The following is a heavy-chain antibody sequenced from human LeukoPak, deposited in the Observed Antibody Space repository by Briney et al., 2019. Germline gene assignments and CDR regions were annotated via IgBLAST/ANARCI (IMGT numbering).Heavy chain of an antibody. CDR2: INPSGGST. Sequence: GASVKVSCKASGYTFTSYYMHWVRQAPGQGLEWMGIINPSGGSTSYGQKFQGRFTLTRDMSTSTVYMELSSLRSEDTAVYYCARGLRRDAFDIWGQGTMVTVSS. V-gene: IGHV1-46*01. D-gene: IGHD4-17*01. CDR3: ARGLRRDAFDI. J-gene: IGHJ3*02. CDR1: GYTFTSYY.